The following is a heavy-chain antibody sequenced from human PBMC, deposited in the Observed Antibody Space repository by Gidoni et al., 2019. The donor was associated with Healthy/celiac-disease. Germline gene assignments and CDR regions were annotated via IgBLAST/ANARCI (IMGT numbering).Heavy chain of an antibody. CDR1: GGSISSSSYY. Sequence: QLQLQESGPGLVKPSETLSLTCTVSGGSISSSSYYWGWIRQPPGKGLEWIGSIYYSGSTYYNPSLKSRVTISVDTSKNQFSLKLSSVTAADTAVYYCARPTATTVILNAFDIWGQGTMVTVSS. CDR2: IYYSGST. V-gene: IGHV4-39*01. D-gene: IGHD4-17*01. J-gene: IGHJ3*02. CDR3: ARPTATTVILNAFDI.